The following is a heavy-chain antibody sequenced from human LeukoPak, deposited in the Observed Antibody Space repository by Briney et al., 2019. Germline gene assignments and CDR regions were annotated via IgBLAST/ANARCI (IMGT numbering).Heavy chain of an antibody. CDR2: INHSGST. J-gene: IGHJ4*02. Sequence: GSLRLSCAASGFTFSSYAMSWVRQAPGKGLEWIGEINHSGSTNYNPSLKSRVTISVDTSKNQFSLKLSSVTAADTAVYYCARGRGKLTGDRKGSIDYWGQGTLVTVSS. V-gene: IGHV4-34*01. CDR1: GFTFSSYA. CDR3: ARGRGKLTGDRKGSIDY. D-gene: IGHD7-27*01.